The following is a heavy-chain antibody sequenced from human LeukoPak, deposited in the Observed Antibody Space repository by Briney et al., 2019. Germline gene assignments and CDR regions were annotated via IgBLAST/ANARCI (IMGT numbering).Heavy chain of an antibody. D-gene: IGHD1-7*01. Sequence: ASVKVSCKASGYTFTGYYMHWVRQAPGQGLEWMGWINLNSGGTNYAQKFQGRVTMTRDTSISTAYMELSRLRSDDTAVYYCARSRGLELLRFDYWGQGTLVTVSS. CDR3: ARSRGLELLRFDY. V-gene: IGHV1-2*02. J-gene: IGHJ4*02. CDR2: INLNSGGT. CDR1: GYTFTGYY.